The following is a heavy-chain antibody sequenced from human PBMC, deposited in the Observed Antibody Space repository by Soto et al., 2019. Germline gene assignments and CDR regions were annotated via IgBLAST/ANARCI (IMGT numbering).Heavy chain of an antibody. CDR1: GGSISSYY. Sequence: SETLSLTCTVSGGSISSYYWSWIRQPPGKGLEWIGHIYYSGSTNYNPSLKSRVTISVDTSKNQFSLKLSSVTAADTAVYYCARVLLRWQDNWFDPWGQGTLVTVSS. D-gene: IGHD4-17*01. CDR2: IYYSGST. V-gene: IGHV4-59*01. CDR3: ARVLLRWQDNWFDP. J-gene: IGHJ5*02.